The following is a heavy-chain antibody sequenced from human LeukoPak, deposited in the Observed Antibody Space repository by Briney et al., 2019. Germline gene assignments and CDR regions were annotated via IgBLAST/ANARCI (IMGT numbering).Heavy chain of an antibody. V-gene: IGHV3-30*02. D-gene: IGHD5-18*01. CDR3: AKDRGTGYSYGDPSLDY. CDR2: IRYDGSNK. J-gene: IGHJ4*02. Sequence: GGSLRLSCAASGFTFSSYGMHWVRQAPGKGLEWVAFIRYDGSNKYYADSVKGRFTISRDNSKNTLYLQMNSLRAEDTAVYYCAKDRGTGYSYGDPSLDYWGQGTLVTVSS. CDR1: GFTFSSYG.